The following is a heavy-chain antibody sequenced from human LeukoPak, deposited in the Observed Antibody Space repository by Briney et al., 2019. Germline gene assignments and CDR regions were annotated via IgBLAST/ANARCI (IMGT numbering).Heavy chain of an antibody. D-gene: IGHD3-10*01. CDR1: GGTFSSYT. CDR2: IIPILGIA. CDR3: AREPYYGSGSSAFDI. Sequence: SVKVSCKASGGTFSSYTISWGRQAPGQRLEWMGRIIPILGIANYAQKFQRRVTITADKSTSTAYMELSSLRSEDTAVYYCAREPYYGSGSSAFDIWGQGTMVTVSS. J-gene: IGHJ3*02. V-gene: IGHV1-69*02.